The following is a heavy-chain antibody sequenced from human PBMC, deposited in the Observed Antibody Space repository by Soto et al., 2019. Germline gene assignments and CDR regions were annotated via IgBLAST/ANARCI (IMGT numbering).Heavy chain of an antibody. CDR2: INHSGST. V-gene: IGHV4-34*01. CDR3: ARGSSDFDWLLGWFDP. Sequence: QVQLQQWGAGLLKPSETLSLTCGVYGGSFSGYYWSWIRQPPGKGLEWIGEINHSGSTNYNPSLKSRVTISVDTSKTQFSLKLSSVTAADTAVYYCARGSSDFDWLLGWFDPWGQGTLVTVSS. CDR1: GGSFSGYY. D-gene: IGHD3-9*01. J-gene: IGHJ5*02.